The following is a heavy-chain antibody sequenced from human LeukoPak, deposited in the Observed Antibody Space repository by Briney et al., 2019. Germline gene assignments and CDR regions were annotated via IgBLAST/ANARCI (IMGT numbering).Heavy chain of an antibody. CDR1: GGSISSSSAY. J-gene: IGHJ4*02. D-gene: IGHD5-18*01. Sequence: PPETRSLTCTVAGGSISSSSAYCGWIRQPPGKGLEWIGSIYYSKNTYYNPSLKSRVTISADTSKNQFSLTLGSVSATDTAVYYCVSPRGFSYGYFDYWGQGTLVTVSS. V-gene: IGHV4-39*01. CDR2: IYYSKNT. CDR3: VSPRGFSYGYFDY.